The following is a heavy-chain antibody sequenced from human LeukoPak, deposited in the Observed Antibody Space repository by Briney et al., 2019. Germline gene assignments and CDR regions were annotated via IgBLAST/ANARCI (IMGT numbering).Heavy chain of an antibody. CDR2: TRNKANSYTT. Sequence: SGGSLRLSCAASGFTFSDHYMDWVRQAPGKGLEWVGRTRNKANSYTTEYAASVKGRFTISRDDSKNSLYLQMNSLKTEDTAVYYCARGGLWLAALDYWGQGTLVTVSS. V-gene: IGHV3-72*01. D-gene: IGHD5-18*01. CDR1: GFTFSDHY. CDR3: ARGGLWLAALDY. J-gene: IGHJ4*02.